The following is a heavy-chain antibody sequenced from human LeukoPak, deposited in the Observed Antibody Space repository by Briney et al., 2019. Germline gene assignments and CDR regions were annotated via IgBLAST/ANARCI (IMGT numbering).Heavy chain of an antibody. D-gene: IGHD3-16*01. CDR3: ATDPGGAPPSY. Sequence: VSCXXXGGTXXXYAISXVRQAPGQGLEWMGGIIPIFGTANYAQRFQGRVTITADESTRTAYMELSSLRSEDTAVYYCATDPGGAPPSYWGQGTLVTVSS. V-gene: IGHV1-69*01. CDR2: IIPIFGTA. J-gene: IGHJ4*02. CDR1: GGTXXXYA.